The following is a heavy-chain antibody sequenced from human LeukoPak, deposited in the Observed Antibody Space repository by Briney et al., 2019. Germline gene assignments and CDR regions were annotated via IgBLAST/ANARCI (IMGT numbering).Heavy chain of an antibody. CDR3: ARESPGDFDF. Sequence: ASVKVSCKASGYTFTNYGINWVRQAPGQGLEWVGWISPHTGDTNYAQKVQGRGTMTADTSTSTVYMELRSLKSDDTAIYYCARESPGDFDFWGQGTLVTVSS. CDR2: ISPHTGDT. D-gene: IGHD7-27*01. J-gene: IGHJ4*02. V-gene: IGHV1-18*01. CDR1: GYTFTNYG.